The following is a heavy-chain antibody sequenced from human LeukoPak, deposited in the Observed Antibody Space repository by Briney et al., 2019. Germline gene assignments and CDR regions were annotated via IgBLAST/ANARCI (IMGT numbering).Heavy chain of an antibody. V-gene: IGHV3-30*02. CDR2: IRYDGSNK. J-gene: IGHJ4*02. CDR3: AKDLIYCSSTSCYEPGGYYYVY. D-gene: IGHD2-2*01. Sequence: GGSLRLSCAASGFTFSSYGMHWVRQAPGKGLEWVAFIRYDGSNKYYADSVKGRFTISRDNSKNTLYLQMNSLRAEDTAVYYCAKDLIYCSSTSCYEPGGYYYVYWGQGTLVTVSS. CDR1: GFTFSSYG.